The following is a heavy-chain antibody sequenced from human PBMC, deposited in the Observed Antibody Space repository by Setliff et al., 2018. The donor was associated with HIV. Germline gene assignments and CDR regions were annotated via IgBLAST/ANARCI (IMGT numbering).Heavy chain of an antibody. Sequence: PSETLSLTCTVSGGSISTSYWNWIRQPPEKGLEWIAYIYISGTTNYNPSLKSRVTISLDTSRNQFSLKLGSVTAADTAMYYCAREHCSGGSCNGFDIWGQGTMVTVSS. CDR1: GGSISTSY. J-gene: IGHJ3*02. CDR3: AREHCSGGSCNGFDI. D-gene: IGHD2-15*01. V-gene: IGHV4-4*09. CDR2: IYISGTT.